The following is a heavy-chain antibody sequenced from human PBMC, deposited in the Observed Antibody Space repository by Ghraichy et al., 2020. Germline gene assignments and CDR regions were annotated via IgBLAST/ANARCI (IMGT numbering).Heavy chain of an antibody. CDR1: GGSISSYY. CDR2: IYYSGST. Sequence: SETLSLTCTDSGGSISSYYWSWIRQLPGKGLECIGYIYYSGSTNYNPSLKSRVTISVDTSKNQFSLKLSSVTAADTAVYYCARDRRVVGATSYFDYWGQETLVTVSS. V-gene: IGHV4-59*01. D-gene: IGHD1-26*01. CDR3: ARDRRVVGATSYFDY. J-gene: IGHJ4*02.